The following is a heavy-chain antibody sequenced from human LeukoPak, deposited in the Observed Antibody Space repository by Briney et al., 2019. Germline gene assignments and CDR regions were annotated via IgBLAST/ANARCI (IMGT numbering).Heavy chain of an antibody. J-gene: IGHJ4*02. V-gene: IGHV3-48*03. CDR1: GFTFSSYE. CDR3: ARSYYYDSIGPDFGDY. Sequence: GGSLRLSCAASGFTFSSYEMNWVRQAPGKGLEWVSYISSSGYSIYYADSVKGRFTISRDNAKNSLYLQMNSLRAEDTAVYYCARSYYYDSIGPDFGDYWGQGTLVTVSS. CDR2: ISSSGYSI. D-gene: IGHD3-22*01.